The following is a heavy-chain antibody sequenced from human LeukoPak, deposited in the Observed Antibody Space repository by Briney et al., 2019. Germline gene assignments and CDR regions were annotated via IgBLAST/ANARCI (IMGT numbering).Heavy chain of an antibody. J-gene: IGHJ6*02. V-gene: IGHV3-48*02. Sequence: GGSLRLSCAASGFIFSTYSMSWVRQAPEKGLEWVSYISGSSDAIYYADSVKGRFTISRDNAKNSLHLQMNSLRDEDTAVYYCARYFGDPQGMDVWGQGTTVTVSS. D-gene: IGHD3-10*01. CDR2: ISGSSDAI. CDR1: GFIFSTYS. CDR3: ARYFGDPQGMDV.